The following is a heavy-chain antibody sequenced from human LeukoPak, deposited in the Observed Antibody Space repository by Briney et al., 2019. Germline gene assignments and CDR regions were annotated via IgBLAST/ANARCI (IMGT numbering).Heavy chain of an antibody. J-gene: IGHJ4*02. CDR2: ISSSSSYI. V-gene: IGHV3-21*01. D-gene: IGHD4-17*01. Sequence: GGSLRLSCAASGFTFSSYAMSWVRQAPGKGLEWVSSISSSSSYIYYADSVKGRFTISRDNSKNTLYLQMKSLRAEDTAVYYCASSPDDGEDYWGQGTLVTVSS. CDR1: GFTFSSYA. CDR3: ASSPDDGEDY.